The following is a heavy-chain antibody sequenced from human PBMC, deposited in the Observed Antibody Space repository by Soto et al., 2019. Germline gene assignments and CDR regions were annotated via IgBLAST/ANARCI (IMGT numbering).Heavy chain of an antibody. CDR2: INHSGST. CDR3: ARVWGGAFDI. Sequence: SETTSLTFALYGGSFHGSYWSWIRQPPGKGPEWIGEINHSGSTNYNPSLKSRVTISVDTSKNQFSLKLSSVTAADTAVYYCARVWGGAFDIWGQGTMVT. V-gene: IGHV4-34*01. J-gene: IGHJ3*02. D-gene: IGHD3-10*01. CDR1: GGSFHGSY.